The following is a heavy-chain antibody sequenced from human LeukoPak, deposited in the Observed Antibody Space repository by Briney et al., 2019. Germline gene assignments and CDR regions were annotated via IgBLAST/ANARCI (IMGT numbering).Heavy chain of an antibody. J-gene: IGHJ4*02. CDR3: ASGNYGSGSYLGY. Sequence: SETLSLTCAVYGGSFSGYYWSWIRQPPGKGLEWIGEINHSGSTNYNPSLKSRVTISVDTSKNQFSLKLSSVTAADTAVYYCASGNYGSGSYLGYWGQGTLVTVSS. CDR2: INHSGST. D-gene: IGHD3-10*01. CDR1: GGSFSGYY. V-gene: IGHV4-34*01.